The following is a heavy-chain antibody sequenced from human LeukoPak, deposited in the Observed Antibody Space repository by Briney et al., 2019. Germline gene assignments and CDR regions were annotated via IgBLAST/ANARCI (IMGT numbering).Heavy chain of an antibody. V-gene: IGHV3-7*05. CDR2: IKQDGSGK. J-gene: IGHJ4*02. CDR3: ARDRVTMVRGVNYYFDY. D-gene: IGHD3-10*01. Sequence: GGSLRLSCAASGFTFSSSGMSWVRQAPGKGLEWVANIKQDGSGKYYVDSVKGRFTISRDNAKNSLYLQMNSLRAEDTAVYYCARDRVTMVRGVNYYFDYWGQGTLATVSS. CDR1: GFTFSSSG.